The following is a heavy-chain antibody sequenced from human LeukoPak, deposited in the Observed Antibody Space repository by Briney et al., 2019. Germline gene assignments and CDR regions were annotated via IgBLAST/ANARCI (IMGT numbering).Heavy chain of an antibody. CDR3: ARGSRYGAPDY. V-gene: IGHV1-18*01. CDR1: GYTFASYD. D-gene: IGHD4-17*01. Sequence: ASVKVSCKASGYTFASYDISWVRQAPGRGLEWMGWISAYNGYANYAQKLQGRVTMTTDTSTTTAHLELRSLRSDDTAVYYCARGSRYGAPDYWGQGTLVTVSS. CDR2: ISAYNGYA. J-gene: IGHJ4*02.